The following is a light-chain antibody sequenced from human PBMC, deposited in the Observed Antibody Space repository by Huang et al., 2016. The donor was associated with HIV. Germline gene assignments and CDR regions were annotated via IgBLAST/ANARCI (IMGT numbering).Light chain of an antibody. CDR3: LQDYNYPHS. J-gene: IGKJ5*01. CDR1: QGMTND. Sequence: AIQMTQSPSSLSASVGDRVTITCRASQGMTNDLNWYQQKPGKAPKLLIYAASSLQSGVPSRFSGSRSGTDFTLTINSLQPEDFATYYCLQDYNYPHSFGQGTRLEIK. CDR2: AAS. V-gene: IGKV1-6*01.